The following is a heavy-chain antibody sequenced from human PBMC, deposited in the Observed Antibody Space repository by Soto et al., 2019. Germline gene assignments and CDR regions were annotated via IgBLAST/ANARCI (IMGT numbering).Heavy chain of an antibody. CDR2: IYYSGST. CDR3: ARQVGRGSSWYGLDY. Sequence: QLQLQESGPGLVKPSETLSLTCTVSGGSISSSSYYWGWIRQPPGKGLEWIGSIYYSGSTYYNPSLKSRVTISVDTSKNQFSLKLSSVTAADTAVYYCARQVGRGSSWYGLDYWGQGTLVTVSS. J-gene: IGHJ4*02. CDR1: GGSISSSSYY. V-gene: IGHV4-39*01. D-gene: IGHD6-13*01.